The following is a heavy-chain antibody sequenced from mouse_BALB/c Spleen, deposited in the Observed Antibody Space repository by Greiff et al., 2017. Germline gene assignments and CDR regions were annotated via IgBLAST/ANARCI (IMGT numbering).Heavy chain of an antibody. CDR1: GYTFTSYW. D-gene: IGHD1-1*01. Sequence: VQLQQSGTVLARPGASVKMSCKASGYTFTSYWMHWVKQRPGQGLEWIGAIYPGNSDTSYNQKFKGKAKLTAVTSTSTAYMELSSLTNEDSAVYYWTRGGYYGSRGDWYFDVWGAGTTVTVSA. CDR3: TRGGYYGSRGDWYFDV. V-gene: IGHV1-5*01. J-gene: IGHJ1*01. CDR2: IYPGNSDT.